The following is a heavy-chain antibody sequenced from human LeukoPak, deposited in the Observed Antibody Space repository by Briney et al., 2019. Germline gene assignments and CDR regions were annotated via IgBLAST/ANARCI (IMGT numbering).Heavy chain of an antibody. V-gene: IGHV3-11*01. CDR2: ISSSCSTI. Sequence: GGSLRLSCAASGFTFSDYYMSWIRQAPGKGLEWVSYISSSCSTIYYADSVKGRFTISRDNAKNSLYLQMNSLRAEDTAVYYCASGDELRYFDWSTHDYWGQGTLVTVSS. J-gene: IGHJ4*02. CDR3: ASGDELRYFDWSTHDY. D-gene: IGHD3-9*01. CDR1: GFTFSDYY.